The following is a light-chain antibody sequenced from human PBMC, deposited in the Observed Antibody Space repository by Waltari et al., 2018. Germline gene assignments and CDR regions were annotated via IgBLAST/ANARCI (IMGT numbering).Light chain of an antibody. CDR2: KTS. V-gene: IGKV1-5*03. Sequence: DIQMTQSPSTLSASVGDTVTSTCRASRSISRWLAWYQQKPEKAPKILIYKTSTLERGVPSMFSGSGSVTEFTLTINSLQPDDFATYYCQQYNSYRAFGQGTKVGIK. J-gene: IGKJ1*01. CDR1: RSISRW. CDR3: QQYNSYRA.